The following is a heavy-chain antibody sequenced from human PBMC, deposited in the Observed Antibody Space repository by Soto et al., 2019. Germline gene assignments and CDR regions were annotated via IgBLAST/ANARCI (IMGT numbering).Heavy chain of an antibody. CDR1: GFTFSSYG. CDR2: IWYDGINK. D-gene: IGHD6-6*01. Sequence: QVQLVESGGGVVQPGRSLRLSCAASGFTFSSYGMHWVRQAPGKGLEWVAVIWYDGINKYYADSVKGRFTISRDNSKNTLYLQMNSLRAEDTAVYYCASLGNRIAARLRAFDIWGQGTMVTVSS. J-gene: IGHJ3*02. V-gene: IGHV3-33*01. CDR3: ASLGNRIAARLRAFDI.